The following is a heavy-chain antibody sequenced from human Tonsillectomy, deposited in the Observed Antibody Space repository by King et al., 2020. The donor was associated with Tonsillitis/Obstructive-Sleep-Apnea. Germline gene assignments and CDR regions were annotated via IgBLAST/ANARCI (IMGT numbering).Heavy chain of an antibody. CDR3: ARDPYSGYCSGGSCYGAFDI. D-gene: IGHD2-15*01. CDR1: GFTFSSHW. Sequence: VQLVESGGGLVQPGGSLRLSCAASGFTFSSHWMTWVRQAPGKGLEWVANIRHDGSEIEYVDSVKGRFTISRDNAKNSLYLQMNSLRAEDTALYYCARDPYSGYCSGGSCYGAFDIWGQGTMVTVSS. V-gene: IGHV3-7*03. CDR2: IRHDGSEI. J-gene: IGHJ3*02.